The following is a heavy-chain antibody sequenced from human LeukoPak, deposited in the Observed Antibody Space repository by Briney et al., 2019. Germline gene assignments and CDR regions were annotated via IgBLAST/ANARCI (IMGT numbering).Heavy chain of an antibody. CDR1: GFTFSDYY. Sequence: GGSLRLSCAASGFTFSDYYMSWIRQAPGKGLEWVSYISSSGSTIYYADSVKGRFTISRDNAKNSLYLQMNSLRAEDTAVYYCARDCLHCSGGRKSCYYYGMDVWGQGTTVTVSS. CDR2: ISSSGSTI. V-gene: IGHV3-11*01. D-gene: IGHD2-15*01. J-gene: IGHJ6*02. CDR3: ARDCLHCSGGRKSCYYYGMDV.